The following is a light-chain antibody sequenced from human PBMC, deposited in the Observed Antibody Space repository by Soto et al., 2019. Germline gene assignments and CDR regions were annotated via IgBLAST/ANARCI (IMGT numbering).Light chain of an antibody. CDR2: SNN. CDR3: AAWDDSLSGPV. Sequence: QSALTQPPSASGTPGQRVTISCSGSSSNIGSNTVNWYQQLPGTAPKLLIYSNNQRPSGVPDRFAGSKSGTSASLAISGLQAEDGADYYCAAWDDSLSGPVFGGGTKLAVL. CDR1: SSNIGSNT. J-gene: IGLJ3*02. V-gene: IGLV1-44*01.